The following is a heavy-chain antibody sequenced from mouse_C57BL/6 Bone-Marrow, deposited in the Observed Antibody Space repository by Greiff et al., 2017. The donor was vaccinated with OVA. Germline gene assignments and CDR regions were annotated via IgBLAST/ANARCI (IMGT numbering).Heavy chain of an antibody. CDR1: GYTFTDYE. Sequence: VQLQQSGAELVRPGASVTLSCKASGYTFTDYEMHWVKQTPVHGLEWIGAIDPETGGTAYNQKFKGKAILTADKSSSTAYMELRSLTSEDSAVYYCTSCGKRRGNYYAMDYWGQGTSVTVSS. V-gene: IGHV1-15*01. CDR2: IDPETGGT. CDR3: TSCGKRRGNYYAMDY. J-gene: IGHJ4*01.